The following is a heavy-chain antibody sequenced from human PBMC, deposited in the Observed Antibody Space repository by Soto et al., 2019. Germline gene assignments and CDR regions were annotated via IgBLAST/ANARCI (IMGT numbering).Heavy chain of an antibody. V-gene: IGHV1-18*01. CDR2: ISGYNHNT. CDR3: GRGDTIFGVGNGVDV. D-gene: IGHD3-3*01. Sequence: ASVKVSCKASGYSFSNYGITWVRQAPGQGLEWLGWISGYNHNTDSAQRLQGRVTFTTDTSTSTAYMELRGLTSDDTGVYYCGRGDTIFGVGNGVDVWGQGTTVTVSS. CDR1: GYSFSNYG. J-gene: IGHJ6*02.